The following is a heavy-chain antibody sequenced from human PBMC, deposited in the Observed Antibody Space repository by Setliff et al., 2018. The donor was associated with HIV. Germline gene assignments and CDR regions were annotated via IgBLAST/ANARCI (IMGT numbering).Heavy chain of an antibody. D-gene: IGHD3-16*02. J-gene: IGHJ4*02. CDR3: ARGDYVWGSYRRFDY. V-gene: IGHV4-61*09. CDR2: IYTSGGT. CDR1: GGSISSGSYC. Sequence: SETLSLTCTVSGGSISSGSYCWTWIRQPAGRGLEWIGHIYTSGGTNYNPSLKSRVTISADTSKNQFSLTLTSVTAADTAVYYCARGDYVWGSYRRFDYWGQGALVTVSS.